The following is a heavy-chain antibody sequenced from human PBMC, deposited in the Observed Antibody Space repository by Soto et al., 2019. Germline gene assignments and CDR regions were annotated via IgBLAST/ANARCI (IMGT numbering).Heavy chain of an antibody. D-gene: IGHD3-16*02. CDR2: TGGISGMT. CDR1: GFTFSSYS. J-gene: IGHJ4*02. Sequence: GGSLRLSCVASGFTFSSYSIVWVRQAPGKGLEWVSSTGGISGMTFFADSVKGRFTVSRDTSKNTLYLEMNTLRVEDTAVYYCAKGNLSAPMYYFDYWGQGTPVTVSS. CDR3: AKGNLSAPMYYFDY. V-gene: IGHV3-23*01.